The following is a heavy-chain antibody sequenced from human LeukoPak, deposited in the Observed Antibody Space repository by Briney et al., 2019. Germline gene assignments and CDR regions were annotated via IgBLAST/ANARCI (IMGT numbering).Heavy chain of an antibody. CDR2: IIPIFGTA. CDR3: ARGAANYYGSGSYQGIPNWFDP. CDR1: GGTFSSYA. J-gene: IGHJ5*02. V-gene: IGHV1-69*13. Sequence: ASVKVSCKASGGTFSSYAISWVRQAPGQGLEWMGGIIPIFGTANYAQKFQGRVTITADESTSTAYMELSSLRSEDTAVYYCARGAANYYGSGSYQGIPNWFDPWGQGTLVTVSS. D-gene: IGHD3-10*01.